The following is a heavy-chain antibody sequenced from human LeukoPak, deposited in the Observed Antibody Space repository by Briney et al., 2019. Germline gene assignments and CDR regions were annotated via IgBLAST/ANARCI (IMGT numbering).Heavy chain of an antibody. D-gene: IGHD3-10*01. CDR2: IIPIFGTA. CDR1: GGTFSSYA. Sequence: SVKVPCKASGGTFSSYAISWARQAPGQGLEWMGGIIPIFGTANYAQKFQGRVTITADESTSTAYMGLSSLRSEDTAVYYCARDRGSRVRGGVYYYMDVWGKGTTVTISS. V-gene: IGHV1-69*13. CDR3: ARDRGSRVRGGVYYYMDV. J-gene: IGHJ6*03.